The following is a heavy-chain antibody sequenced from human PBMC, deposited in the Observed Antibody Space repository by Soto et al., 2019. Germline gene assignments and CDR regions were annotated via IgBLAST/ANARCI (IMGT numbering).Heavy chain of an antibody. Sequence: GGSLRLSCAASGFIFDDYAMHWVRQAPGKGLEWVSGISWNSGSIGYADSVKGRFTISRDNAKNSLYLQMNSLRAEDTALNYCTKVYSSSWYNHFDYWGQGTLVTVSS. D-gene: IGHD6-13*01. J-gene: IGHJ4*02. CDR2: ISWNSGSI. CDR3: TKVYSSSWYNHFDY. V-gene: IGHV3-9*01. CDR1: GFIFDDYA.